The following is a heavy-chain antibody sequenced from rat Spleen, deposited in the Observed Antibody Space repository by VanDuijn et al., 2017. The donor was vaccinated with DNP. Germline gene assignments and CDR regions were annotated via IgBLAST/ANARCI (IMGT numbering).Heavy chain of an antibody. CDR1: GYSITSNY. CDR3: ARWSDYFDY. Sequence: EVLLQESGPGLVKPSQSLSLTCSVTGYSITSNYWGWIRKFPGNTMEWIGHISFTGTTTYSPSLKSRISITRDTSKNQFFLHLNSVTTEDTATYYCARWSDYFDYWGQGVMVTVSS. CDR2: ISFTGTT. V-gene: IGHV3-1*01. J-gene: IGHJ2*01.